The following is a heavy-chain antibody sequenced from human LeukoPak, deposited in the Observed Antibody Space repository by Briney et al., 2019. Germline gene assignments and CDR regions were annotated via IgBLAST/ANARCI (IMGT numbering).Heavy chain of an antibody. D-gene: IGHD2-2*01. J-gene: IGHJ4*02. Sequence: GGSLRLSCAASGFTFSSYAMSWVRQAPGKGLEWVSAISGSGGSTYYADSVKGRFTVSRDDSKNTLYLQMNSLRAEDTAVYYCAKDRETDIVVVPAAVDYWGQGTLVTVSS. CDR1: GFTFSSYA. V-gene: IGHV3-23*01. CDR3: AKDRETDIVVVPAAVDY. CDR2: ISGSGGST.